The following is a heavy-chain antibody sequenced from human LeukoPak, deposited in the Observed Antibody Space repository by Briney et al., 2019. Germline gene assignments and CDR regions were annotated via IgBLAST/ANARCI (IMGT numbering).Heavy chain of an antibody. V-gene: IGHV4-39*01. CDR3: AQLKRFWTGYYLEQ. D-gene: IGHD3/OR15-3a*01. CDR1: GVSIYSGADY. CDR2: INYNGLT. J-gene: IGHJ4*02. Sequence: PSETLSLSCTVSGVSIYSGADYWGWIRQTPGGWPESIGTINYNGLTYYSPSLTSRVTMSVDTSKNQFSLRLTSVTATDTALYYCAQLKRFWTGYYLEQWGQGTLVAVSS.